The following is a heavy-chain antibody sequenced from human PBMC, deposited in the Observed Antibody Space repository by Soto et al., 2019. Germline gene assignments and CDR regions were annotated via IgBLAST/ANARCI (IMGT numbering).Heavy chain of an antibody. V-gene: IGHV1-18*01. Sequence: QVQLVQSGGEVKRPGASVRVSCKASGYTFGTYGISWVRQAPGQGLEWMGWISAYNGHTDYTEKLQGRVTMTTDTSTNTVSMELRSLRSDDTAVYYCARGGTWGARDFDYWGQGTLVTVSS. J-gene: IGHJ4*02. D-gene: IGHD3-16*01. CDR1: GYTFGTYG. CDR2: ISAYNGHT. CDR3: ARGGTWGARDFDY.